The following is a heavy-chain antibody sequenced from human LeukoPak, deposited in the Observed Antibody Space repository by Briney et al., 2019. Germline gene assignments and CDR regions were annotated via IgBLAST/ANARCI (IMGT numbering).Heavy chain of an antibody. CDR1: GFTFSRYS. D-gene: IGHD1-1*01. Sequence: PGGSLRLSCAASGFTFSRYSMNWVRQAPGKGLEWVSSITTSSSYIYYADSVKGRFTIPRDNAKNSLFLQMNSLRAEDTAVYFCARGWYTDAFDIWGQGTMVTVSS. J-gene: IGHJ3*02. CDR3: ARGWYTDAFDI. CDR2: ITTSSSYI. V-gene: IGHV3-21*01.